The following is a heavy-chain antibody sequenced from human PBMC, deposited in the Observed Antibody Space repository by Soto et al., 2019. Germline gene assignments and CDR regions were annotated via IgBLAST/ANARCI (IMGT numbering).Heavy chain of an antibody. V-gene: IGHV4-59*12. Sequence: PSETLSLTCTVSGGSISSYYWSWIRQPPGKGLEWIGYIYYSGSTNCNPSLKSRVTISVDKSKNQFSLKLSSVTAADTAVYYCARRRGHPVIWAYYFDYWGQGTLVTVSS. J-gene: IGHJ4*02. D-gene: IGHD3-22*01. CDR2: IYYSGST. CDR3: ARRRGHPVIWAYYFDY. CDR1: GGSISSYY.